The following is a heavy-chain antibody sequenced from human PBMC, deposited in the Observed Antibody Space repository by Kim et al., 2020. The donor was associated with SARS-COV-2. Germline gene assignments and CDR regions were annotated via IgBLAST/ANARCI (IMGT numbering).Heavy chain of an antibody. CDR1: GYRFTSYW. D-gene: IGHD3-10*02. CDR3: VRQTGVLGSGTYEGHDY. J-gene: IGHJ4*02. V-gene: IGHV5-10-1*01. Sequence: GESLKISCKGSGYRFTSYWITWVRRMPGKGLEWMGRIDPADFQTNYSPSFQGHVTISADRSISTAYLQWSSLKASDTAMYYCVRQTGVLGSGTYEGHDYWGQGTLVTVSS. CDR2: IDPADFQT.